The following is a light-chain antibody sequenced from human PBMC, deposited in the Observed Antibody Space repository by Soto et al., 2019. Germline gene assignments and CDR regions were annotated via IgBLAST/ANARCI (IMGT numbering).Light chain of an antibody. CDR3: QQYSGYSYT. Sequence: ESVLTQSPATLSLSPGDRATLSCRASQSITNSLAWYRHQPGQPPRLLIYDASKRATGIPARFIGSGSGTHFTLTISSLEPEDFATYYCQQYSGYSYTFGQGTRLEIK. J-gene: IGKJ2*01. CDR1: QSITNS. V-gene: IGKV3-11*01. CDR2: DAS.